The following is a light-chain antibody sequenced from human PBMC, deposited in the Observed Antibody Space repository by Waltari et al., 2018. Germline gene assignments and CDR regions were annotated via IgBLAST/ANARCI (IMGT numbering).Light chain of an antibody. V-gene: IGLV7-43*01. CDR3: LLYFGGAHLV. CDR2: NPN. Sequence: QTVVTQEPSLTVSPGGTVTLTCASSIGAVNSGYYPNWFQQKPGQAPRSLIYNPNNKHPWTPARFSGSLLGGKAALTLSSVQPEDEADYYCLLYFGGAHLVFGGGTKLTVL. J-gene: IGLJ3*02. CDR1: IGAVNSGYY.